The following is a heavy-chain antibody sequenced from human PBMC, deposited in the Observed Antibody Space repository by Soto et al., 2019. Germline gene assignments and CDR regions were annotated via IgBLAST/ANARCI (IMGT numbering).Heavy chain of an antibody. Sequence: QVQLVQSGAEVKKPGSSVKVSCKASGGTFSSYAISWVRQAPGQGLEWMGGIIPIFGTANYAQKFQGRVTITADESTSTAYMELSSLRSDDTAVYYCARVGGDYLFPSFDYWGQGTLVTVAS. CDR2: IIPIFGTA. D-gene: IGHD4-17*01. CDR1: GGTFSSYA. CDR3: ARVGGDYLFPSFDY. V-gene: IGHV1-69*01. J-gene: IGHJ4*02.